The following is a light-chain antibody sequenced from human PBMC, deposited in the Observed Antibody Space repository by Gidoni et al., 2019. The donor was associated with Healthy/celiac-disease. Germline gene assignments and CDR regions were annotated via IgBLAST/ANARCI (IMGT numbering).Light chain of an antibody. CDR3: AAWDDSLNGPV. V-gene: IGLV1-44*01. CDR2: SNN. J-gene: IGLJ2*01. Sequence: QSVLTQPPSASGTPGQRVTISCSGSSSHIGINTVNWYLQLPGTAPKLLIYSNNQRPSGVPDRFSGSKSGTSASLAISGLQSEDEADYYCAAWDDSLNGPVFGGGTKLTVL. CDR1: SSHIGINT.